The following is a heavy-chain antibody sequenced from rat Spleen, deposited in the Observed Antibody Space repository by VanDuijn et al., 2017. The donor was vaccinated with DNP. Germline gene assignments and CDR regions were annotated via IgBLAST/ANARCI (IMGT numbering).Heavy chain of an antibody. Sequence: EVRLVESGGDLVQPGGSLKISCAASGFTFSNYDMAWVRQTPTQGLEWVATIISSGASVFSRDSVKGRFTISRDNAKSTLYLQMNSLRSEDMATYYCVRWNSGHFDYWGQGVMVTVSS. J-gene: IGHJ2*01. D-gene: IGHD4-3*01. CDR3: VRWNSGHFDY. CDR2: IISSGASV. V-gene: IGHV5-25*01. CDR1: GFTFSNYD.